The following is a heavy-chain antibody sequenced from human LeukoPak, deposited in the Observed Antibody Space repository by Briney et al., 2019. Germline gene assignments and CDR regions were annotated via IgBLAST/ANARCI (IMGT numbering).Heavy chain of an antibody. V-gene: IGHV3-21*01. CDR3: ARESTRDYYDTNAFDI. D-gene: IGHD3-22*01. J-gene: IGHJ3*02. CDR2: ITSSSSYI. CDR1: GFTFSTYN. Sequence: GGSLRLSCAASGFTFSTYNMNWVRHAPGKGLEWISSITSSSSYIYYADSVKGRFTISRDNAKNSLYLQMNSLRAEDTAVYYCARESTRDYYDTNAFDIWGQGTMVTVSS.